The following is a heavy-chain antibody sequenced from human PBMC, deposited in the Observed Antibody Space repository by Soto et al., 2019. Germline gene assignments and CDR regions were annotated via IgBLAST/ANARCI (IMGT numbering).Heavy chain of an antibody. CDR1: GFTFSSYW. Sequence: EVQLVESGGGLVQPGESLRLSCAASGFTFSSYWMHWVRQAPGKGLVWVSRINSDGSSTTYADSVKGRFTISSDNAKNTLELQMNSLGADDTAVYYCAREGIAVADLDYWGQGTLVTVSS. J-gene: IGHJ4*02. CDR2: INSDGSST. CDR3: AREGIAVADLDY. V-gene: IGHV3-74*01. D-gene: IGHD6-19*01.